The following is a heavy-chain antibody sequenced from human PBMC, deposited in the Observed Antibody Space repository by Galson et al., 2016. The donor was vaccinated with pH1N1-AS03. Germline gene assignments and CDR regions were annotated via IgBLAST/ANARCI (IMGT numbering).Heavy chain of an antibody. CDR1: GGTFGNYA. Sequence: SVKVSCKASGGTFGNYAVSWVRLAPGQGLEWLGAIVPVFGTTNYAQTFQGRLTITADASTSTANMELSGPRLDDTALYYCTRDGAAHGYYYYGMDVWGQGTTVTVSS. V-gene: IGHV1-69*13. CDR3: TRDGAAHGYYYYGMDV. D-gene: IGHD6-6*01. CDR2: IVPVFGTT. J-gene: IGHJ6*02.